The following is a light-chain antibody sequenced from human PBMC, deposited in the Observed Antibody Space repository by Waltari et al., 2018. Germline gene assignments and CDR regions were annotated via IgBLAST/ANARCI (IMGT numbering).Light chain of an antibody. CDR2: DVS. CDR1: SSDVVGYNS. CDR3: SSYTSSSTRV. J-gene: IGLJ1*01. Sequence: QSALTQPASVSGSPGQSITISCTGTSSDVVGYNSVPWYQQHPGKAPKLMIYDVSNRPSGVSNRFSGSKSGNTASLTISGLQAEDEADYYCSSYTSSSTRVFGTGTKVTVL. V-gene: IGLV2-14*01.